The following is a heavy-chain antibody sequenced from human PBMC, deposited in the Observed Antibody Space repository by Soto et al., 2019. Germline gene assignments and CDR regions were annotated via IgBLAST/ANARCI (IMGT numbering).Heavy chain of an antibody. CDR2: IINDGSDT. D-gene: IGHD3-16*01. Sequence: EVQLVQSGGGLVQPGGSLRLSCAASGFTFSNYWMHWVRQAPGKGLVWVSHIINDGSDTAYADSVKGRFSISRDNAKNTVFLQMNSLRPEDTAVYYCARGVGGLDTWGQGTLVTVSS. CDR1: GFTFSNYW. J-gene: IGHJ5*02. V-gene: IGHV3-74*01. CDR3: ARGVGGLDT.